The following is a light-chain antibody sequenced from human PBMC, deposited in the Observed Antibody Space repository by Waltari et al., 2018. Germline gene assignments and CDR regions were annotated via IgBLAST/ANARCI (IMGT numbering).Light chain of an antibody. J-gene: IGKJ1*01. CDR2: GAS. Sequence: EIVLTQSPGPLSLSPGERAPLPCRASQSVSSSYLAWYQQKPGQAPRLLIYGASSRATGIPDRFSGSGSGTDFTLTISRLEPEDFAVYYCQQYGSSLRTFGQGTKVEIK. CDR1: QSVSSSY. V-gene: IGKV3-20*01. CDR3: QQYGSSLRT.